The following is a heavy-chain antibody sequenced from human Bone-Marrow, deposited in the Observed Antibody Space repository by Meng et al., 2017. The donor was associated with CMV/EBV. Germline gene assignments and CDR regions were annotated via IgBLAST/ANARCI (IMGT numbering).Heavy chain of an antibody. J-gene: IGHJ4*02. V-gene: IGHV3-48*04. CDR2: IGTSGSTK. CDR1: GFTFSSYS. CDR3: AREVASAGPAFDY. Sequence: GESLKISCAASGFTFSSYSMNWVRQAPGKGLEWVSYIGTSGSTKYYADSVKGRFTISRDNAKNSLYLQMTSLRAEDTAVYYCAREVASAGPAFDYWGQGKLVTVSS. D-gene: IGHD6-13*01.